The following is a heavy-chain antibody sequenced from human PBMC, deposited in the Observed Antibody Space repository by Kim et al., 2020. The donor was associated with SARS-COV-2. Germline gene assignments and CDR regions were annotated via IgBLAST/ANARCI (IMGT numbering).Heavy chain of an antibody. CDR1: GFTPTIHW. Sequence: GGSLRLSCAASGFTPTIHWMNWVRQTPGKGLEWVANIKHDGSETKYVDSVKGRFTIPRDSARNSIYLQMNSLRAEDTAVYYCARGSGWLIEHWGQGTLVTVSS. CDR2: IKHDGSET. D-gene: IGHD6-19*01. J-gene: IGHJ1*01. CDR3: ARGSGWLIEH. V-gene: IGHV3-7*05.